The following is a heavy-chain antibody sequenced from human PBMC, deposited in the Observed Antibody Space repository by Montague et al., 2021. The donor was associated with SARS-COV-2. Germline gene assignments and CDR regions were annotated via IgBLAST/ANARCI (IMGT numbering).Heavy chain of an antibody. V-gene: IGHV4-59*01. CDR2: VYYTGTT. CDR1: GGSISSYY. J-gene: IGHJ6*02. D-gene: IGHD2-21*02. CDR3: ARDLLPPRTAIKTNFFGLDV. Sequence: SETLSLTCNVSGGSISSYYWSWIRQPPGRGLQWIGYVYYTGTTNYNPSLKSRVTISVDKSMNQFSLSLSSMTAADTAVYFCARDLLPPRTAIKTNFFGLDVWGHGTTVIVSS.